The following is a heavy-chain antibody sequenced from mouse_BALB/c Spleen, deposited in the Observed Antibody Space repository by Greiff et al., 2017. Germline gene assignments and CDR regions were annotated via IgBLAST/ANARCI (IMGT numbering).Heavy chain of an antibody. CDR1: GFTFTDYY. Sequence: EVKLVESGGGLVQPGGSLRLSCATSGFTFTDYYMSWVRQPPGKALEWLGFIRNKANGYTTEYSASVKGRFTISRDNSQSILYLQMNTLRAEDSATYYCARDNDYDVTWFAYWGQGTLVTVSA. V-gene: IGHV7-3*02. CDR3: ARDNDYDVTWFAY. D-gene: IGHD2-4*01. CDR2: IRNKANGYTT. J-gene: IGHJ3*01.